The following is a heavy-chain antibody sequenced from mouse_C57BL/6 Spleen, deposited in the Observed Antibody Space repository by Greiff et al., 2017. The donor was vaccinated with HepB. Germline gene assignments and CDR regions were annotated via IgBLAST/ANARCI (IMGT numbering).Heavy chain of an antibody. J-gene: IGHJ1*03. V-gene: IGHV1-76*01. Sequence: QVHVKQSGAELVRPGASVKLSCKASGYTFTDYYINWVKQRPGQGLEWIARIYPGSGNTYYNEKFKGKATLTAEKSSSTAYMQLSSLTSEDSAVYFCASPRYDYDWGWYFDVWGTGTTVTVSS. CDR3: ASPRYDYDWGWYFDV. CDR1: GYTFTDYY. D-gene: IGHD2-4*01. CDR2: IYPGSGNT.